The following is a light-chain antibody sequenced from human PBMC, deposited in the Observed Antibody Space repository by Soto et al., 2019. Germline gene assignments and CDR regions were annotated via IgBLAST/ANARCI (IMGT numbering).Light chain of an antibody. CDR2: AAS. Sequence: DIQMTQSPSSLSASVGDEVTITCRASQTIMTYLNWYQLKPGKPPRLLIYAASSLQSGVPSRFSGSGSGTDFTLTISSLQAEDVATYYCQQYYSGRTFGQGTRWIS. V-gene: IGKV1-39*01. CDR3: QQYYSGRT. CDR1: QTIMTY. J-gene: IGKJ1*01.